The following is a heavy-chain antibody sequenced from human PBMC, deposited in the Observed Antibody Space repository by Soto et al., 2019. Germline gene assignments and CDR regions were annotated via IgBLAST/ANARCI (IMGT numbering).Heavy chain of an antibody. V-gene: IGHV4-30-4*01. CDR3: ARNKIKGTVDY. J-gene: IGHJ4*02. CDR1: GCSISSGDYY. Sequence: SETLSLKCPFSGCSISSGDYYWSWIRQPPGKGLEWIGYIYYSGSTYYNPSLKSRVTISVDTSKNQFSLKLSSVTAADTAVYYCARNKIKGTVDYWGQGTLVTVSS. CDR2: IYYSGST. D-gene: IGHD3-16*01.